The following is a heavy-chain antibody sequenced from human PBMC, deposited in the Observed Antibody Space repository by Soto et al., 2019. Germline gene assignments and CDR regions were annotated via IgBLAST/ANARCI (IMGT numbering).Heavy chain of an antibody. Sequence: EVQLVESGGGLVQPGRSLSLSCAASGFTFDDYAMHWVRQAPGKGLEWVSGISWNSGSIGYADSVKGRFTISRDNAKNSLYLQMNSLRAEDTALYYCAKTLPGIAVAGTGAFDIWGQGTMVTVSS. D-gene: IGHD6-19*01. CDR3: AKTLPGIAVAGTGAFDI. CDR1: GFTFDDYA. V-gene: IGHV3-9*01. J-gene: IGHJ3*02. CDR2: ISWNSGSI.